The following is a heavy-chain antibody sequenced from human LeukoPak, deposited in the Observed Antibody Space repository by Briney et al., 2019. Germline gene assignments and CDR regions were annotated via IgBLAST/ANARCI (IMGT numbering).Heavy chain of an antibody. CDR1: GFTFSSYS. D-gene: IGHD3-9*01. CDR3: AKEVSNDILTPFDS. V-gene: IGHV3-48*04. J-gene: IGHJ4*02. Sequence: GGSLRLSCAASGFTFSSYSMNWVRQAPGKGLEWVSYISSSSSTIYYADSVKGRFTISRDNSKNTLYLQMNSLRAEDTAVYYCAKEVSNDILTPFDSWGQGSLVTVSS. CDR2: ISSSSSTI.